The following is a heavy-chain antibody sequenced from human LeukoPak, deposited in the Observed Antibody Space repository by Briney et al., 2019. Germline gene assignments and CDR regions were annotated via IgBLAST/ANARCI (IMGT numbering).Heavy chain of an antibody. J-gene: IGHJ6*03. CDR2: ISAYNGNT. CDR3: ARVPTYSSSYYYYYMDV. Sequence: ASVKVSYKASGYTFTSYGISWVRQAPGQGLEWMGWISAYNGNTNYAQKLQGRVTMTTDTSTSTAYMELRSLRSDDTAVYYCARVPTYSSSYYYYYMDVWGKGTTVTVSS. D-gene: IGHD6-6*01. V-gene: IGHV1-18*01. CDR1: GYTFTSYG.